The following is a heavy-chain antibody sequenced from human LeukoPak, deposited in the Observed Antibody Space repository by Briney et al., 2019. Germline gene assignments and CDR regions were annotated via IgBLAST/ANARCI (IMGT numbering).Heavy chain of an antibody. Sequence: SETLSLTCTVSGGSISSYYWSWIRQPPGKGLEWIGYIYYSGSTNYNPSLKSRVTISVDTSKNQFSLKLSSVTAADTAVYYCAREVFDDFWSGYSPRFDPWGQGTLVTVPS. CDR3: AREVFDDFWSGYSPRFDP. V-gene: IGHV4-59*01. D-gene: IGHD3-3*01. CDR2: IYYSGST. J-gene: IGHJ5*02. CDR1: GGSISSYY.